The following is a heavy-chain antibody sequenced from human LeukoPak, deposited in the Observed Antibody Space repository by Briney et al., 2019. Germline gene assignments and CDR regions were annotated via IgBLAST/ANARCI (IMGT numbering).Heavy chain of an antibody. V-gene: IGHV3-30*01. D-gene: IGHD5-18*01. CDR3: ARGDTALGHHHYMDV. J-gene: IGHJ6*03. CDR2: TPSDERNK. CDR1: GFTFSTYA. Sequence: GGSLRLSCAASGFTFSTYAMHWVRQAPGKGLEWVAVTPSDERNKYYADSVKGRFTISRDNSKNTLYLQMNSLRPEDTAVYYCARGDTALGHHHYMDVWGIGTTVTVSS.